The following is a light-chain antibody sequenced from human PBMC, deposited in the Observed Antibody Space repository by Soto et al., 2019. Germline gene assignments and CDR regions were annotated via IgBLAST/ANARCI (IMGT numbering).Light chain of an antibody. Sequence: EIVMTQSPAPPSVFPGDRAPLSFRASQSISANLAWYQQKPGQTPRLLIYGASTRASGVPAKFSGSGSGTEFTLTISSLEPEDFAVYYCQHRSIWPVSFGQGTRLEIK. CDR1: QSISAN. CDR2: GAS. J-gene: IGKJ5*01. V-gene: IGKV3-15*01. CDR3: QHRSIWPVS.